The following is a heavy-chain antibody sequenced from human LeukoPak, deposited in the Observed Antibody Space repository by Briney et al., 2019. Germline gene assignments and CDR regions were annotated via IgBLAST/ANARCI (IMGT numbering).Heavy chain of an antibody. CDR1: GGSISSSSYY. CDR2: IYYSGST. CDR3: ARHWGRHYDFWRGPSRTPFDY. V-gene: IGHV4-39*01. Sequence: SETLSLTCTVSGGSISSSSYYWGWIRQPPGKGLEWIGSIYYSGSTYYNPSLKSRVTISVDTSKNQFSLKLSSVTAADTAVYYCARHWGRHYDFWRGPSRTPFDYWGQGTLVTVSS. J-gene: IGHJ4*02. D-gene: IGHD3-3*01.